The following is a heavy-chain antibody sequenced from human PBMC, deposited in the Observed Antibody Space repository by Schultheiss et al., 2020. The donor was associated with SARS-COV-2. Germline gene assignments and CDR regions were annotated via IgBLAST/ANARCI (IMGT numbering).Heavy chain of an antibody. CDR2: ISSSSSYI. CDR1: GFTFSNAW. J-gene: IGHJ4*02. V-gene: IGHV3-21*01. CDR3: VKDRGSVATIMEGFDY. D-gene: IGHD5-12*01. Sequence: GGSLRLSCAASGFTFSNAWMSWVRQAPGKGLEWVSSISSSSSYIYYADSVKGRFTISRDNAKNSLYLQMSSLRAEDTAVYYCVKDRGSVATIMEGFDYWGQGTLVTVSS.